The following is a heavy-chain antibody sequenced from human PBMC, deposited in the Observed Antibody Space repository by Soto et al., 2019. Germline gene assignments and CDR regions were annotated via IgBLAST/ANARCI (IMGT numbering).Heavy chain of an antibody. D-gene: IGHD3-9*01. Sequence: QITLKESGPTLVKPTQTLTLTCTFSGFSLSTSGVGVGWIRQPPGKALEWLALIYWNDAKRYSPSLKSRLTITKDTSKNQVVLTMTNTDPVDTATSYCAHSRRFDWLVVGDYFAYWGQGTLVTVSS. CDR2: IYWNDAK. CDR3: AHSRRFDWLVVGDYFAY. V-gene: IGHV2-5*01. CDR1: GFSLSTSGVG. J-gene: IGHJ4*02.